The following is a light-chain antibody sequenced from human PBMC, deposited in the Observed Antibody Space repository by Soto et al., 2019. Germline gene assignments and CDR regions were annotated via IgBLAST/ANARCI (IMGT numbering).Light chain of an antibody. Sequence: QSALTQPASVSGSPGQSIAISCTGTRSDVGAYNYVSWYQQHPGKAPKLMISEVTNRPSGVSDRFSGSKSGNTASLTISGLQAEDEADYYCSSFTSRFNFVFGTGTKLTGL. CDR1: RSDVGAYNY. J-gene: IGLJ1*01. V-gene: IGLV2-14*01. CDR2: EVT. CDR3: SSFTSRFNFV.